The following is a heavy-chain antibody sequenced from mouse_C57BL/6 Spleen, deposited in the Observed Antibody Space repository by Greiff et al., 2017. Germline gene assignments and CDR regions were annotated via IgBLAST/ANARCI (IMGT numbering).Heavy chain of an antibody. D-gene: IGHD2-4*01. CDR1: GFTFSDYY. J-gene: IGHJ4*01. CDR3: ARDAYDYSYAMDY. V-gene: IGHV5-16*01. CDR2: INYDGSST. Sequence: EVKLVESEGGLVQPGSSLKLSCTASGFTFSDYYMVWVRPVPEKGLEWVANINYDGSSTYYLDSLKSRFIISRDNAKNILYLQMSSLKSEDTATYYCARDAYDYSYAMDYWGQGTSVTVSS.